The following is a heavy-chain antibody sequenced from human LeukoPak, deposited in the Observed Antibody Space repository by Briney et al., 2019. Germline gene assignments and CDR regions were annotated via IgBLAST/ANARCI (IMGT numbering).Heavy chain of an antibody. CDR2: ISGSGGST. CDR3: AKEAVITFGGVIVVYFDY. D-gene: IGHD3-16*02. J-gene: IGHJ4*02. V-gene: IGHV3-23*01. CDR1: GFTFSSYA. Sequence: GGSLRLSCAASGFTFSSYAMSWVRQAPGKGPEWVSGISGSGGSTYYADSVKGRFTISRDNSKNTLYLQMNSLRAEDTAVYYCAKEAVITFGGVIVVYFDYWGQGTLVTVSS.